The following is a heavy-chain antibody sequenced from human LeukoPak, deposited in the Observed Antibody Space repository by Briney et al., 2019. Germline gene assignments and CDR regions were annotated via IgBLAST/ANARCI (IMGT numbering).Heavy chain of an antibody. J-gene: IGHJ3*02. D-gene: IGHD1/OR15-1a*01. CDR2: IYTSGST. CDR3: ARHEQDAFDI. Sequence: SETLSLTCTVSGGSISSYYWSWIRQPPGKGLEWIGYIYTSGSTNYNPSLKSRVTISVDTSKSQFSLKLSSVTAADTAVYCCARHEQDAFDIWGQGTMVTVSS. V-gene: IGHV4-4*09. CDR1: GGSISSYY.